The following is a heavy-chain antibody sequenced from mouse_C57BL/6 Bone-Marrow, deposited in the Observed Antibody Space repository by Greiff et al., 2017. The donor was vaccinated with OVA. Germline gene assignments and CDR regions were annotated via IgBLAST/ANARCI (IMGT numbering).Heavy chain of an antibody. D-gene: IGHD2-4*01. Sequence: EVQLQESGAELVKPGASVKLSCTASGFNIKDYYMHWVKQRTEQGLEWIGRIDPEDGETKYAPKFQGKATITADTSSNTAYLPLSSLTSEDTAVYYCARADDDDVAYWGQGTLVTVSA. CDR1: GFNIKDYY. CDR3: ARADDDDVAY. CDR2: IDPEDGET. V-gene: IGHV14-2*01. J-gene: IGHJ3*01.